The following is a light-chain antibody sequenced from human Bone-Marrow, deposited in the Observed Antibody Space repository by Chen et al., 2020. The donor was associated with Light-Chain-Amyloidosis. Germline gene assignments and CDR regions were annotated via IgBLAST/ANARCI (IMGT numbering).Light chain of an antibody. CDR3: QSADSSGTYEVI. J-gene: IGLJ2*01. CDR2: RDT. V-gene: IGLV3-25*03. Sequence: SYELTQPPSVSVSPGQTARITCSGDDLPTKYAYWYQQQPGQAPVLVIHRDTERPSGISERFSDSSSGTTATLTISRVQAEDEADYHCQSADSSGTYEVIFGGGTKLTVL. CDR1: DLPTKY.